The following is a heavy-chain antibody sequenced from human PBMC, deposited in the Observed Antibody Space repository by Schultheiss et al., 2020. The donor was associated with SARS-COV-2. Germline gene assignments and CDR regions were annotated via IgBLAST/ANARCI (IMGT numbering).Heavy chain of an antibody. CDR3: AKEGIAVAGTVDYGMDV. J-gene: IGHJ6*02. D-gene: IGHD6-19*01. Sequence: GGSLRLSCSASGFTFSSYAMHWVRQAPGKGLEWVSAISGSGGSTYYADSVKGRFTISRDNSKNTLYLQMNSLRAEDTAVYYCAKEGIAVAGTVDYGMDVWGQGTTVTVSS. CDR2: ISGSGGST. CDR1: GFTFSSYA. V-gene: IGHV3-23*01.